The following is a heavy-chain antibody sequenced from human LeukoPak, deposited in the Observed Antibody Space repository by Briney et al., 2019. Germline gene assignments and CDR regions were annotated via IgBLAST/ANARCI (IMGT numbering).Heavy chain of an antibody. V-gene: IGHV1-69*05. J-gene: IGHJ4*02. Sequence: SVKVSCKASGGTFSSYAISWVRQAPGQGLEWMGGIIPIFGTANYAQKFQGRVTITRDTSASTAYMELSSLRSEDTAVYYCARVDTAMVAFDYWGQGTLVTVSS. D-gene: IGHD5-18*01. CDR2: IIPIFGTA. CDR3: ARVDTAMVAFDY. CDR1: GGTFSSYA.